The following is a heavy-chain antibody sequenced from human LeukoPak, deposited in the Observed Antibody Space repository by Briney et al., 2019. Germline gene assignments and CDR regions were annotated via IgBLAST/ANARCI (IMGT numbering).Heavy chain of an antibody. CDR1: GGSMSSYY. D-gene: IGHD6-13*01. CDR2: MYTDGST. Sequence: PSEPLSLTCIVSGGSMSSYYWSWIRQPAGKALEWIGRMYTDGSTNYNPFLNSRVTMSVDTSKKHFSLRLNSVTAADTAVYYCATYDQKLAFDNWGQGTLVTVSS. V-gene: IGHV4-4*07. CDR3: ATYDQKLAFDN. J-gene: IGHJ4*02.